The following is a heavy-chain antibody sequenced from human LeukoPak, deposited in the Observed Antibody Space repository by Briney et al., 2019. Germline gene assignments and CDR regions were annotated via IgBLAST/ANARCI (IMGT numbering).Heavy chain of an antibody. CDR3: ARANVLLWFGNNMRRNWFDP. V-gene: IGHV4-34*01. D-gene: IGHD3-10*01. CDR1: GGSFSGYY. CDR2: INHSGST. Sequence: SETLSLTCAVYGGSFSGYYWSWIRQPPGKGLEWIGEINHSGSTNYNPSLKSRVTISVDTSKNQFSLKLSCVTAADTAVYYCARANVLLWFGNNMRRNWFDPWGQGTLVTVSS. J-gene: IGHJ5*02.